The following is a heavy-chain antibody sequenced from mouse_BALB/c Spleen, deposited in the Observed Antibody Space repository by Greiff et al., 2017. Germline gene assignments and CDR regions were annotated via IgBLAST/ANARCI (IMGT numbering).Heavy chain of an antibody. CDR3: ARSLLWLRRETAWFAY. CDR2: IWWDDDK. Sequence: QVTLKVSGPGILQPSQTLSLTCSFSGFSLSTSGMGVGWIRQPSGKGLEWLAHIWWDDDKRYNPALKSRLTISKDTSSNQVFLKIASVDTADTATYYCARSLLWLRRETAWFAYWGQGTLVTVSA. V-gene: IGHV8-8*01. D-gene: IGHD2-2*01. CDR1: GFSLSTSGMG. J-gene: IGHJ3*01.